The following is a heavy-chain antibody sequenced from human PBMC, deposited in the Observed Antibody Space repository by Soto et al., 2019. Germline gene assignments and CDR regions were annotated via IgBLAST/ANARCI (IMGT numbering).Heavy chain of an antibody. Sequence: SETLSLTCTVSGGSISSYYWSWIRQPPGKGLEWIGYIYYSGSTNYNPSLKSRVTISVDTSKNQFSLKLSSVTAADTAVYSCARVEGLAEDKYYFDYWGQGTLVTVSS. D-gene: IGHD4-17*01. CDR1: GGSISSYY. CDR3: ARVEGLAEDKYYFDY. J-gene: IGHJ4*02. CDR2: IYYSGST. V-gene: IGHV4-59*01.